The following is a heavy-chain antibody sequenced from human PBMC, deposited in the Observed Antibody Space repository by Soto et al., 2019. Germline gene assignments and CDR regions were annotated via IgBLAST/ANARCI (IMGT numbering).Heavy chain of an antibody. D-gene: IGHD2-2*01. V-gene: IGHV1-18*04. CDR3: AREVGHMDV. Sequence: QVQLVQSGAEVKKPGASVKVSCKASGYTFTTYGINWVRQAPGQGLEWMGWVSPYNGDTSYAQKVQGRVTMNTDTSTRTAYLELRSLRSDDTAVYYCAREVGHMDVWGQGTTVTVS. CDR1: GYTFTTYG. CDR2: VSPYNGDT. J-gene: IGHJ6*02.